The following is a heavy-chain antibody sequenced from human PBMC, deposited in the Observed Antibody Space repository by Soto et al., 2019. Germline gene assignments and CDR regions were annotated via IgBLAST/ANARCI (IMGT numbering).Heavy chain of an antibody. CDR3: AKEGPGYYYFYY. J-gene: IGHJ4*02. CDR2: ISYDGSNK. D-gene: IGHD2-21*01. CDR1: GFTFSSYG. Sequence: QVQLVESGGGVVQTGRSLRLSCAASGFTFSSYGMHWVRQARGKGLEWVAIISYDGSNKYYADSMKGRFTISRDNSKNTLYLQMNILRPEDTAVYYCAKEGPGYYYFYYWGQGTLVTVSS. V-gene: IGHV3-30*18.